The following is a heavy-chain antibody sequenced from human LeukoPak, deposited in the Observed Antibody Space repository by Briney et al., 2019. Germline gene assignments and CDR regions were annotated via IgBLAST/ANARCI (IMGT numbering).Heavy chain of an antibody. CDR3: AEEDNPGDAFDI. CDR1: GGTFSNYA. CDR2: ILPIFGTA. Sequence: GASVKVSCKASGGTFSNYAISWVRQAPGQGLEWMGGILPIFGTANYAQKFQGRVTITADESTSTAYMELRSLTSEDTAVYYCAEEDNPGDAFDIWGQGTMVTVSS. V-gene: IGHV1-69*13. J-gene: IGHJ3*02. D-gene: IGHD1-14*01.